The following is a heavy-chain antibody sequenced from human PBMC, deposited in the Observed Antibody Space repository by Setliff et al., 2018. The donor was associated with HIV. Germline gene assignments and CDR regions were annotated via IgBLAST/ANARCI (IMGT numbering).Heavy chain of an antibody. Sequence: ASETLSLTCAVSGYAIGSGYYWGWIRRPPGKGLEWIGSIYNRGSTYYNPSLKSRVTISVDTSKNQFSLKLSSVTAADTAVYYCARELLRSWDGSENSYKPYYFDYWGQGTLVTVSS. CDR2: IYNRGST. CDR1: GYAIGSGYY. J-gene: IGHJ4*02. V-gene: IGHV4-38-2*02. D-gene: IGHD3-10*01. CDR3: ARELLRSWDGSENSYKPYYFDY.